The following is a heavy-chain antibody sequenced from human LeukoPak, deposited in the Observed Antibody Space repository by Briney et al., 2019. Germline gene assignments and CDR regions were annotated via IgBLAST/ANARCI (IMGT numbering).Heavy chain of an antibody. CDR1: GFAFRNYN. CDR3: ARDKYCSGGSCYSLDY. CDR2: ISSGSTDI. V-gene: IGHV3-21*01. J-gene: IGHJ4*02. Sequence: GGSLRLSCAASGFAFRNYNMKWVRQAPGKGLEWVSSISSGSTDIYYADSVRGRFTISRDNAKESLYLQMNSLRAEDTAVYYCARDKYCSGGSCYSLDYWGQGTLVTVSS. D-gene: IGHD2-15*01.